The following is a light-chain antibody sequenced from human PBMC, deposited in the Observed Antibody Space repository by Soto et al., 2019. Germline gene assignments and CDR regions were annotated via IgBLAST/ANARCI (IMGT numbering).Light chain of an antibody. CDR1: QSVGSY. CDR2: DAT. V-gene: IGKV3-11*01. CDR3: LQRASWPHT. J-gene: IGKJ3*01. Sequence: VLTQSPANLSLSPGESAALSCRASQSVGSYLAWLQQVPGQAPRLLIYDATNRANGIPAKFRGSGSGTDFTLTISRLEPEDFALYFCLQRASWPHTFGPGTKVEIK.